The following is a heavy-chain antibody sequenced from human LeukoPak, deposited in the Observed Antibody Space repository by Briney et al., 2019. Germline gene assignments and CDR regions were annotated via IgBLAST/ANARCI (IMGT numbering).Heavy chain of an antibody. J-gene: IGHJ4*02. CDR3: ARVSIRSWYTPAHFDY. Sequence: KTSETLSLTCAGYGGSFSGYYWSWIRQPPGKGLGWIEEINHSGSTNYNPSLKSRVTISVDTSKNQFSLKLSSVTAADTAVYYCARVSIRSWYTPAHFDYWDQGTLVTVSS. V-gene: IGHV4-34*01. CDR2: INHSGST. CDR1: GGSFSGYY. D-gene: IGHD2-2*02.